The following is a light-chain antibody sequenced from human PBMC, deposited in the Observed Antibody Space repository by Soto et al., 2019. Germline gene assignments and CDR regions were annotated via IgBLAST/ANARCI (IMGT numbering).Light chain of an antibody. Sequence: IQMTQSPSSLSASVGDRVTITCRASQDIYTFLAWYQQRPGKAPELMIYDASTLQAGVPSCFSGDGFGTHLTLTISSLQPEDVATYYCQHYNKAPWTFGQGTKV. J-gene: IGKJ1*01. CDR3: QHYNKAPWT. CDR2: DAS. V-gene: IGKV1-27*01. CDR1: QDIYTF.